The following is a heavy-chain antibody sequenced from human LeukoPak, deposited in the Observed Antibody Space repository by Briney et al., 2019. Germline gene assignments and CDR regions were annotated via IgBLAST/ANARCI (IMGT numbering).Heavy chain of an antibody. CDR1: GFTFTSYA. D-gene: IGHD2-2*01. J-gene: IGHJ4*02. Sequence: QSGGSLRLSCAASGFTFTSYAMSWVRQAPGKGLEWVSTITGSGGSTYYADSVKGRFTLSRDNSKNTMYLQMNSLRAEDTAVFYCAKHKSTSSHYHFDYWGQGTLVTVSS. CDR2: ITGSGGST. CDR3: AKHKSTSSHYHFDY. V-gene: IGHV3-23*01.